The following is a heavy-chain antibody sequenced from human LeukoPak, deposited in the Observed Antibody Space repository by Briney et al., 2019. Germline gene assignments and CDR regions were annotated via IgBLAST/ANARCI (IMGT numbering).Heavy chain of an antibody. CDR3: ARVKSVPAARDSSLGIDY. J-gene: IGHJ4*02. V-gene: IGHV3-7*01. Sequence: GGSLRLSCAASGFALSSHWMTWVRQVPGRGPEWVANVNRDGSETYYLDSVKGRFTISKDNAKNSLYLQMNSLRAEDTAVYYCARVKSVPAARDSSLGIDYWGQGTLVTVSS. D-gene: IGHD2-2*01. CDR2: VNRDGSET. CDR1: GFALSSHW.